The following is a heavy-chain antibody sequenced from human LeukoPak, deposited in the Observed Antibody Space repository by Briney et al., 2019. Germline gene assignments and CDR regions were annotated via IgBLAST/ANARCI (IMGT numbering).Heavy chain of an antibody. V-gene: IGHV4-59*08. D-gene: IGHD3-16*02. CDR1: GGSIRNYY. Sequence: SETLSLTCTVSGGSIRNYYWSWIRQPPGKGLEWIGYIYYSGSTNYNPSHKSRVTISIDTTKNQFSLKLTSVTAADTAVYYCARLLGPLDYVWGSSRSKWGQGTLVTVSS. CDR3: ARLLGPLDYVWGSSRSK. J-gene: IGHJ4*02. CDR2: IYYSGST.